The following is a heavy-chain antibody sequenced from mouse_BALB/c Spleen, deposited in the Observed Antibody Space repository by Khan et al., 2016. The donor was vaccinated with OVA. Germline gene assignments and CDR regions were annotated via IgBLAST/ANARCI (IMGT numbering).Heavy chain of an antibody. V-gene: IGHV2-9*02. CDR3: ARETTVESYWYFDV. Sequence: QVQLKESGPGLVAPSQSLSITCTVSGFSLTSYGVHWVRQPPGKGLEWLGVIWAGGSTNYNSALLSRLSISKDNSKSQVFLKMNSLQTDDTAMYSCARETTVESYWYFDVWGAGTTVTVSS. J-gene: IGHJ1*01. CDR2: IWAGGST. D-gene: IGHD1-1*01. CDR1: GFSLTSYG.